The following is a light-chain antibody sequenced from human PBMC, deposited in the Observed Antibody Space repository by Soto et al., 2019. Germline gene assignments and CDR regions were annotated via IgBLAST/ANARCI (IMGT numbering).Light chain of an antibody. J-gene: IGKJ1*01. V-gene: IGKV1-5*03. Sequence: DIQMTQSPSTLSASVGDRVTLTCQASQSIDVWLAWYQQKPGEAPKLLIYKASRLESGFPSRFSASGSGTEFTLTINNLQPDDFATYYCQQYNRFTWTFGQGTKVEIK. CDR3: QQYNRFTWT. CDR1: QSIDVW. CDR2: KAS.